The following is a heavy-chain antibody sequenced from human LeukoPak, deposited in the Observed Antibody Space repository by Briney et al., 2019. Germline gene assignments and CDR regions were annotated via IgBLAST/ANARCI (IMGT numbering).Heavy chain of an antibody. V-gene: IGHV3-23*01. J-gene: IGHJ6*02. CDR2: ISGSGGST. CDR3: XXXXXTTTLYYYYGMDV. D-gene: IGHD4-17*01. Sequence: GGSLRLSYAASGSTFSSYAMSWVRQAPGKGLEWVSAISGSGGSTYYADSVKGRFTISRDNSKNTLYLQMNSLRAQDRAVYYXXXXXXTTTLYYYYGMDVWGQGTTVTVSS. CDR1: GSTFSSYA.